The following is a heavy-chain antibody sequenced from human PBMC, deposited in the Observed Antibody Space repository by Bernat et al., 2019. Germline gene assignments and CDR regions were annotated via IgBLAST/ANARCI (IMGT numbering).Heavy chain of an antibody. J-gene: IGHJ6*02. D-gene: IGHD5-18*01. V-gene: IGHV3-30*18. CDR2: ISYDGSNK. CDR3: AKEREEWKWIQLWQTVYYYGMDV. Sequence: QVQLVESGGGVVQPGRSLRLSCAASGFTFSSYGMHWVRQAPGKGLEWVAVISYDGSNKYYADSVKGRFTISRDNSKNTLYLQMNSLRAEDTAVYYCAKEREEWKWIQLWQTVYYYGMDVWGQGTTVTVSS. CDR1: GFTFSSYG.